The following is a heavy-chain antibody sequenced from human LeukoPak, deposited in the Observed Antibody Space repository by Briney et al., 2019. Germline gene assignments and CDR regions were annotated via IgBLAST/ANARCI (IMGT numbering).Heavy chain of an antibody. Sequence: SETLSLTCSVSDDSITMYYWTWIRQPPGKGLEWIGYVDHTGSTNFNPSLNGRVSISRDTTKNLFSLRLRSVTAADTAVYYCARGGYYYDSSGYLPLYFQHWGQGTLVTVSS. CDR1: DDSITMYY. J-gene: IGHJ1*01. CDR3: ARGGYYYDSSGYLPLYFQH. CDR2: VDHTGST. V-gene: IGHV4-59*01. D-gene: IGHD3-22*01.